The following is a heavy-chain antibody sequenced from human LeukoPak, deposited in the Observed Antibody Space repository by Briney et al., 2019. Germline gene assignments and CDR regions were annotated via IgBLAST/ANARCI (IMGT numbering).Heavy chain of an antibody. V-gene: IGHV4-59*02. CDR2: IYYSGST. D-gene: IGHD3-22*01. CDR3: ARGDDSSGFDP. Sequence: SETLSLTCTVSGGSVSSYYWSWIRQPPGKGLEWIGYIYYSGSTNYNPSLKGRVTISVDTSKNQFSLKLSSVTAADTAVYYCARGDDSSGFDPWGQGTLVTVSS. CDR1: GGSVSSYY. J-gene: IGHJ5*02.